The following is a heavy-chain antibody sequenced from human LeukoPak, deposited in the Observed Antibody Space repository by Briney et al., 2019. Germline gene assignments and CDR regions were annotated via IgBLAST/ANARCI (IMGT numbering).Heavy chain of an antibody. Sequence: SETLSLTCAVSGYSISSGYYWGWIRQPPGKGLEWIGSIYHSGSTYYNPSLKSRVTISVDTSKNQFSLKLSSVTAADTAVYYCARSVTGDYWGQGTLVTVSS. J-gene: IGHJ4*02. CDR1: GYSISSGYY. CDR2: IYHSGST. D-gene: IGHD1-14*01. CDR3: ARSVTGDY. V-gene: IGHV4-38-2*01.